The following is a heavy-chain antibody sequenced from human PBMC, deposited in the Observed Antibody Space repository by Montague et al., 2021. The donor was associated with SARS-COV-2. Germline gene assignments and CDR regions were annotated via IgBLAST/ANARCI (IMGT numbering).Heavy chain of an antibody. CDR3: AKGFTYYFVSGGCPNYFDS. CDR1: GFTFSRYA. V-gene: IGHV3-23*01. J-gene: IGHJ4*02. Sequence: SLRLSCAASGFTFSRYAMIWVRQAPGKGLEWVSTLSSTGGSIYYADSVKGRFIISRDNSRNTVYMQMNNLRAEDTAVYYCAKGFTYYFVSGGCPNYFDSWGQGTLVTVSS. CDR2: LSSTGGSI. D-gene: IGHD3-10*01.